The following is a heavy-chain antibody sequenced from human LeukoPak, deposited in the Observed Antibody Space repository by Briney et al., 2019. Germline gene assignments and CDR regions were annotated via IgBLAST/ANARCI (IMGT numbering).Heavy chain of an antibody. J-gene: IGHJ6*03. CDR2: INHSGST. CDR1: GGSFSGYY. CDR3: ARGLGYYYMDV. Sequence: SETLSLTCAVYGGSFSGYYWSWIRQPPGKGLEWTGEINHSGSTNYNPSLKSRVTISVDTSKNQFSLKLSSVTAADTAVYYCARGLGYYYMDVWGKGTTVTVSS. V-gene: IGHV4-34*01.